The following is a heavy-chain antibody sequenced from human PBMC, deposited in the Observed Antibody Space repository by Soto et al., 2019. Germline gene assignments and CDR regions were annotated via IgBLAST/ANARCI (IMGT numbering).Heavy chain of an antibody. V-gene: IGHV1-24*01. J-gene: IGHJ5*02. CDR3: ATEPRKVRGFDP. CDR1: GYTLTELS. CDR2: FDPEDGET. Sequence: ASVKVSCKVSGYTLTELSMHWVRQAPGKGLEWMGGFDPEDGETIYAQKFQGRVTMTEDTSTDTAYMELSSLRSEDTAVYYCATEPRKVRGFDPWGRGTLVTVSS.